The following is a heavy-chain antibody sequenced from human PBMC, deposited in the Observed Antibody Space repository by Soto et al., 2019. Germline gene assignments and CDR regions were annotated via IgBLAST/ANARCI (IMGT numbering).Heavy chain of an antibody. D-gene: IGHD3-3*01. CDR1: GGSFSGYY. CDR2: INHSGST. V-gene: IGHV4-34*01. CDR3: ARAERYYDLWSGYYRPSYYYYYGMDV. Sequence: QVQLQQWGAGLLKPSETLSLTCAVYGGSFSGYYWSWIRQPPGKGLEWIGEINHSGSTNYNPSLKSRVPISVDTSKNQFSLKLSSVTAADTAVYYCARAERYYDLWSGYYRPSYYYYYGMDVWGQGTTVTVSS. J-gene: IGHJ6*02.